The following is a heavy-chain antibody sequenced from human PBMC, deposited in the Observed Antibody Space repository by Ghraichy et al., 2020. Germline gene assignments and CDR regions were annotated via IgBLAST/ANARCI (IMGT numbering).Heavy chain of an antibody. Sequence: GESLNISCAASGFTFSSYAMHWVRQAPGKGLEWVAVISYDGSNKYYADSLKGRFTISRDNSKNTLYLQMNSLRAEDTAVYYCARDRHIVVDGRRGDYWGQGTLVTVSS. V-gene: IGHV3-30-3*01. CDR2: ISYDGSNK. J-gene: IGHJ4*02. CDR3: ARDRHIVVDGRRGDY. D-gene: IGHD5-12*01. CDR1: GFTFSSYA.